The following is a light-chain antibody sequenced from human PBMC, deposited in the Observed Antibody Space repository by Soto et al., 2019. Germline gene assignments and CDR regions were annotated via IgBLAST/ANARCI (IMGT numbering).Light chain of an antibody. Sequence: EIVMTQSPATLSVSPGERATLSCRASQSVYINLAWYQQKPGQAPRLLIHGTFTRATGIPARFSGSGSGTDFTLTISSLQSEDFAVYYCQQYNKSPLTFGGGTKVEIK. V-gene: IGKV3-15*01. CDR2: GTF. CDR3: QQYNKSPLT. J-gene: IGKJ4*01. CDR1: QSVYIN.